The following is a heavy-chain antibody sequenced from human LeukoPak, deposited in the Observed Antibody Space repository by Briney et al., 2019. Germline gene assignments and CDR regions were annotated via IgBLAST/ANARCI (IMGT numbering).Heavy chain of an antibody. Sequence: ASVKVSCKASGYTFTSYDINWVRQATGQGLEWMGWMNPNSGNTGYAQKFQGGVTMTRNTSISTAYMELSSLRSEDTAVFYCARWGYSYGNIYDYWGQGTLVTVSS. J-gene: IGHJ4*02. CDR3: ARWGYSYGNIYDY. D-gene: IGHD5-18*01. V-gene: IGHV1-8*01. CDR1: GYTFTSYD. CDR2: MNPNSGNT.